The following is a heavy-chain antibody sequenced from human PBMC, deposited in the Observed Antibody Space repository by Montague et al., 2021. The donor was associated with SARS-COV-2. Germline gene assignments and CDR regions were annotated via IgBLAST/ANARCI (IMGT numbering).Heavy chain of an antibody. CDR1: GGSIRSGSYY. D-gene: IGHD3-22*01. Sequence: TLSLTCTVSGGSIRSGSYYWSWIRQPAGKGLEWIGRFYTSGSTNYNPSLKGRVSILEDISKNQVSLRLTSVTAADTAAYYCARDWDYYDSSGWGTHYFDFWGQGTPVIVSS. CDR2: FYTSGST. J-gene: IGHJ4*02. V-gene: IGHV4-61*02. CDR3: ARDWDYYDSSGWGTHYFDF.